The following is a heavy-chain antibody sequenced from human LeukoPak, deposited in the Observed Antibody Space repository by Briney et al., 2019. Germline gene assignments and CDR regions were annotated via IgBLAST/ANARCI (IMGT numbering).Heavy chain of an antibody. Sequence: SETLSLTCTVSGGSISSYYWSWIRQPPGKGLEWIGYIYYSGSTNYNPSLKSRVTISVDTSKNQFSLKLNSVTAADTAVYYCERGPTVRDMDVWGKGTTVTVSS. CDR1: GGSISSYY. V-gene: IGHV4-59*01. CDR2: IYYSGST. CDR3: ERGPTVRDMDV. D-gene: IGHD4-11*01. J-gene: IGHJ6*03.